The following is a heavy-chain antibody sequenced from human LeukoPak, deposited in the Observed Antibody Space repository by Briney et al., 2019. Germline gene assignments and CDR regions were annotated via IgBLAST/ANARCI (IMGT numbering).Heavy chain of an antibody. D-gene: IGHD2-2*01. CDR1: GYTFTSYG. CDR3: ARFLARGVRYCSSTSCYGPSGYGMDV. V-gene: IGHV1-18*01. J-gene: IGHJ6*02. CDR2: ISAYNGNT. Sequence: ASVKVSCKASGYTFTSYGISWVRQAPGQGLEWRGWISAYNGNTNYAQKLQGRVTMTTDTSTSTAYMELRSLRSDDTAVYYCARFLARGVRYCSSTSCYGPSGYGMDVWGQGTTVTVSS.